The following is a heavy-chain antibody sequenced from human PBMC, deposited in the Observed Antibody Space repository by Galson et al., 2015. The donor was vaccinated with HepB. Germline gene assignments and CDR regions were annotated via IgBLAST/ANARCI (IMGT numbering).Heavy chain of an antibody. CDR2: TYYRSKWST. J-gene: IGHJ4*02. D-gene: IGHD7-27*01. Sequence: CAISGDSVPGNSVGWKWIRQSPSRGLEWLGRTYYRSKWSTDYAVSVKSRITINPDTSNNQFSLQLNSVTPEDTAVYYCAKSIHLGRGFDSWGQGTLVTVSS. V-gene: IGHV6-1*01. CDR1: GDSVPGNSVG. CDR3: AKSIHLGRGFDS.